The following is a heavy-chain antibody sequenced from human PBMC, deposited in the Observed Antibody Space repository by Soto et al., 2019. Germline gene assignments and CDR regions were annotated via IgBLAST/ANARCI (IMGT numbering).Heavy chain of an antibody. CDR2: ISGGGTST. CDR1: GFTFSSYG. V-gene: IGHV3-23*01. J-gene: IGHJ4*02. D-gene: IGHD3-10*01. Sequence: EVQLLESGGDLVQPGGSLRLSCAASGFTFSSYGMSWVCQAPGKGLEWASAISGGGTSTYYADSVKGRFTISRDTSKNTLFLQMNSLRAEDTAVYYCAKENYYGSGSYYPNFDYWGQGTLVTVSS. CDR3: AKENYYGSGSYYPNFDY.